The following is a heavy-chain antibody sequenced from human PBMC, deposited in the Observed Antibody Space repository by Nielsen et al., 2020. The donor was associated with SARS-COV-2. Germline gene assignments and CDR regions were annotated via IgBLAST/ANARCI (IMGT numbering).Heavy chain of an antibody. V-gene: IGHV4-31*03. CDR3: ARGYCSGGSCYSGFFDY. CDR2: IYYSGST. D-gene: IGHD2-15*01. J-gene: IGHJ4*02. CDR1: GGSISSGGYY. Sequence: SETPSLTCTVSGGSISSGGYYWSWIRQHPGKGLEWIGYIYYSGSTYYNPSLKSRVTISVDTSKNQFSLKLSSVTAADTAVYYCARGYCSGGSCYSGFFDYWGQGTLVTVSS.